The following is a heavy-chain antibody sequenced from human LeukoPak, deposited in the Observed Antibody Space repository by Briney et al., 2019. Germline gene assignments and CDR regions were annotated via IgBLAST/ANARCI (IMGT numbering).Heavy chain of an antibody. V-gene: IGHV3-11*01. CDR3: ASSYDSSGYPLNWFDP. Sequence: GGSLRLSCAASRFTFSDYYMSWIRQAPGKGLEWVSYISSSGSTIYYADSVKGRFTISRDNAKNSLYLQMNSLRAEDTAVYYCASSYDSSGYPLNWFDPWGQGTLVTVSS. J-gene: IGHJ5*02. CDR2: ISSSGSTI. CDR1: RFTFSDYY. D-gene: IGHD3-22*01.